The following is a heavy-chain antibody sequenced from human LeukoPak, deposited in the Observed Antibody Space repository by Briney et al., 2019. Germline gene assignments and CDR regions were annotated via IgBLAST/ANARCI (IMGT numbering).Heavy chain of an antibody. Sequence: GGSLRLSCVASGFTFTTYAMGWVRQAPGKGLEWVAVISYDGSKKDYADSVKDRFSISRDYSKHTLYLQMNSLRADDSAVYYCAKGNGWYAFDYWGQGTLVTVSS. D-gene: IGHD6-19*01. CDR1: GFTFTTYA. V-gene: IGHV3-30*18. J-gene: IGHJ4*02. CDR3: AKGNGWYAFDY. CDR2: ISYDGSKK.